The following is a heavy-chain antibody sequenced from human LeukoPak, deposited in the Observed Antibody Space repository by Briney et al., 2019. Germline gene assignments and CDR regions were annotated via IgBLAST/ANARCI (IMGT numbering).Heavy chain of an antibody. J-gene: IGHJ4*02. D-gene: IGHD1-26*01. CDR2: IYYSGST. V-gene: IGHV4-59*01. CDR1: GGSISSYY. CDR3: ARDVGATPGYFDY. Sequence: SETLSLTCTVSGGSISSYYWSWIRQPPGKGLEWIGYIYYSGSTNYNPSLKSRVTISVDTSKNQVSLKLSSVTAADTAVYYCARDVGATPGYFDYWGQGTLVTVSS.